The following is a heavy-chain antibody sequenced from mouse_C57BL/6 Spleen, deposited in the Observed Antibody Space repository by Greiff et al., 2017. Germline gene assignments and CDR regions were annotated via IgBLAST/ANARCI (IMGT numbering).Heavy chain of an antibody. CDR3: ARDHDYDDGGYFDY. Sequence: EVQLVESEGGLVQPGSSMKLSCPASGFTFSDYYMAWVRQVPEKGLEWVANINYDGSSTYYLDSLKSRFIISRDNAKNILYLQMSSLKSEDTATYYCARDHDYDDGGYFDYWGQGTTLTVSS. CDR2: INYDGSST. V-gene: IGHV5-16*01. D-gene: IGHD2-4*01. J-gene: IGHJ2*01. CDR1: GFTFSDYY.